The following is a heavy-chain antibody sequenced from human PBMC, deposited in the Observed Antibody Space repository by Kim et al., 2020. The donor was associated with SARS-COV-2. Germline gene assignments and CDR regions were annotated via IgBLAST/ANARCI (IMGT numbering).Heavy chain of an antibody. D-gene: IGHD2-15*01. Sequence: SETLSLTCAVYGGSFSGYYWSWIRQPPGKGLEWIGEINHSGSTNYNPSLKSRVTISVDTSKNQFSLKLSSVTAADTAVYYCARRRNIVVVVAARGWFDRWGQGTLVTVSS. CDR1: GGSFSGYY. CDR2: INHSGST. V-gene: IGHV4-34*01. J-gene: IGHJ5*02. CDR3: ARRRNIVVVVAARGWFDR.